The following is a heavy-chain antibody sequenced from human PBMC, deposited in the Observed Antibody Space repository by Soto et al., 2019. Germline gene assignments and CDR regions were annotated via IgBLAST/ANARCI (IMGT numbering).Heavy chain of an antibody. Sequence: GASVKVSCKAAGYTFTNYYIHWVRQAPGQGLEWMGLIKPSDGSTTYAQQFQGRISMMRDTSTSTAYMELRSLRSDDTAVYYCARDLGGFMDVWGQGTTVTVSS. CDR3: ARDLGGFMDV. V-gene: IGHV1-46*01. J-gene: IGHJ6*02. D-gene: IGHD3-16*01. CDR2: IKPSDGST. CDR1: GYTFTNYY.